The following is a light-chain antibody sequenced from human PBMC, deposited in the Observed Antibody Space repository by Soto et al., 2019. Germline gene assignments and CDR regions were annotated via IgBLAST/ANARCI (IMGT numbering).Light chain of an antibody. J-gene: IGKJ1*01. Sequence: VMTQSPASLSVSPGERATLSCRASQSVTSNYLAWFQQKPGQAPRLLIYGASNRATGIPDRFSGSGSGTDFTLTISRLEPEDFAVYYCQQYGGLPRTFGQGNKVDIK. CDR1: QSVTSNY. CDR3: QQYGGLPRT. V-gene: IGKV3-20*01. CDR2: GAS.